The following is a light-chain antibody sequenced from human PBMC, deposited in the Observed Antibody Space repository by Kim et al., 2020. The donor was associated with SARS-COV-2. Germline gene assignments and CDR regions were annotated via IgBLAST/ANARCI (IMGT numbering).Light chain of an antibody. CDR2: LGS. CDR1: QSLLHSNGYTY. CDR3: MQDLQTPFT. Sequence: DIVMTQSPLSLPVTPGEPASISCRASQSLLHSNGYTYLDWYLQKPGQSPQLLIYLGSSRASGVPDRFSGSGSGTDFTLRISGVEAEDVGIYYCMQDLQTPFTFGPGTKVDIK. J-gene: IGKJ3*01. V-gene: IGKV2-28*01.